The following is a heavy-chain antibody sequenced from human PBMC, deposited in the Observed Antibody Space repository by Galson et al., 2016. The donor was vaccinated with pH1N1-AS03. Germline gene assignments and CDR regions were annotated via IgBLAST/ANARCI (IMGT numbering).Heavy chain of an antibody. CDR1: GYIFGSYY. Sequence: SVKVSCKASGYIFGSYYLHWVRQAPGQGLEWMGIINPSGGSTTYPQKFQGRVTMTTDASTSTVYMELTTLGSDDTGVYYCARGSNILNWDDGVHWLDPWGQGTLGTVSS. D-gene: IGHD1-1*01. CDR3: ARGSNILNWDDGVHWLDP. V-gene: IGHV1-46*03. J-gene: IGHJ5*02. CDR2: INPSGGST.